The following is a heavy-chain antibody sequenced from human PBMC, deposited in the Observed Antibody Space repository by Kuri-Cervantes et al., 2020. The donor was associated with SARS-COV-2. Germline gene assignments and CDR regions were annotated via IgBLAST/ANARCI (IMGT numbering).Heavy chain of an antibody. Sequence: GGSLRLSCAASGFTFSSYAMHWVRQAPGKGLEWVAVISYDGSNKYYADSVKGRFTISRDNSKNTLYLQMNSLRAEDTAVYYCARHFVTIFFGSRCRFDPWGQGTLVTVSS. CDR3: ARHFVTIFFGSRCRFDP. V-gene: IGHV3-30-3*01. CDR2: ISYDGSNK. J-gene: IGHJ5*02. D-gene: IGHD3-3*01. CDR1: GFTFSSYA.